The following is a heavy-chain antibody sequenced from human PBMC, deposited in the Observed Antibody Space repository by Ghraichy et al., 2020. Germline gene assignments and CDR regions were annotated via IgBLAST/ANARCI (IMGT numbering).Heavy chain of an antibody. CDR3: DAGTTLLDY. V-gene: IGHV3-23*01. Sequence: GGSLRLSCAASGFTFSSYAMSWVRLAPGKGLEWVSAISGSGGSTYYADSVKGRFTSSRDNSKNTLYLQMNSLRAEDTAVYYCDAGTTLLDYWGQGTLVTVSS. CDR2: ISGSGGST. J-gene: IGHJ4*02. CDR1: GFTFSSYA. D-gene: IGHD1-1*01.